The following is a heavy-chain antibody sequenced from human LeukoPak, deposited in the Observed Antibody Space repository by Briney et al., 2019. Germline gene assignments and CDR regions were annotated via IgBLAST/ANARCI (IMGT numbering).Heavy chain of an antibody. V-gene: IGHV3-33*01. CDR1: GFTFSSYG. Sequence: GRSLRLSCAASGFTFSSYGMHWVRQAPGKGLEWVAVIWYDGSNKYYADSVKGRFTISRDNSKNTLYLQMNSLRAEDTAVYYCGAGIRTTVVTPVGYWGQGTLVTVSS. J-gene: IGHJ4*02. CDR3: GAGIRTTVVTPVGY. D-gene: IGHD4-23*01. CDR2: IWYDGSNK.